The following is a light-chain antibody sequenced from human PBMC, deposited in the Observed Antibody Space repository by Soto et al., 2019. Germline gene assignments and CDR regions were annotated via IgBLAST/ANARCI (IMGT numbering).Light chain of an antibody. CDR3: SSYASSSTLYV. CDR1: SSDVGGYNY. V-gene: IGLV2-14*03. CDR2: HVS. J-gene: IGLJ1*01. Sequence: QSALTQPASVSGSPGQSTTISCTGTSSDVGGYNYVSWYQQHPGKAPKLMIYHVSNRPSGVSNRFSGSKSGNTASLTISGLQAEDEADYYCSSYASSSTLYVFGAGTKLTVL.